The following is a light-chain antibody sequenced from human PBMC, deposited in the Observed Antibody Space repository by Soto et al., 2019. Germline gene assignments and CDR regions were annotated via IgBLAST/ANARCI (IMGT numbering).Light chain of an antibody. Sequence: QLVLTQPPSVSGAPGQRVTISCSGSSSNIGAGYDVHWYQQLPGTAPKLLIYGNVNRPSGVSDRFSGSKSGTSGSLAITGLQAEDEADYYCQSYDTSLSLYVFGTGTKLTVL. CDR3: QSYDTSLSLYV. CDR1: SSNIGAGYD. CDR2: GNV. J-gene: IGLJ1*01. V-gene: IGLV1-40*01.